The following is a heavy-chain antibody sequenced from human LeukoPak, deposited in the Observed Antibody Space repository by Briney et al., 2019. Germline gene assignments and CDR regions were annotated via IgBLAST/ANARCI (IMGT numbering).Heavy chain of an antibody. Sequence: GASVTVSCKASGGTFSSYAISWVRQAPGQGLEWMGRIIPILGIANYAQKFQGRVTITADKSTSTAYMELSSLRSEDTAVYYCARVSCSSTSCPRRDALDVWGQGTMVTVSS. D-gene: IGHD2-2*01. CDR2: IIPILGIA. J-gene: IGHJ3*01. CDR1: GGTFSSYA. CDR3: ARVSCSSTSCPRRDALDV. V-gene: IGHV1-69*04.